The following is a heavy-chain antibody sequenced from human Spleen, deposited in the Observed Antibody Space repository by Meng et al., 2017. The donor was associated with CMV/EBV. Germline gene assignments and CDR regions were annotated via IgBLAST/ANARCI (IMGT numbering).Heavy chain of an antibody. Sequence: GESLKISCAPSGFTFNNYAMTWVRQAPGKGLEWVSSISGSGSTIYYADSVKGRFTISRDNAKNSLYLQMNSLRAEDTAVYYCARDRLVLFFMGDYYYGMDVWGQGTTVTVSS. J-gene: IGHJ6*02. CDR1: GFTFNNYA. CDR3: ARDRLVLFFMGDYYYGMDV. V-gene: IGHV3-48*03. D-gene: IGHD1-26*01. CDR2: ISGSGSTI.